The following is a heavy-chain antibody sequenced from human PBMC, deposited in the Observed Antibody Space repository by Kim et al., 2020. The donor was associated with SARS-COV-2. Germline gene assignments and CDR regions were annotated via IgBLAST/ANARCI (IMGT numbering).Heavy chain of an antibody. CDR3: ARERDSSGWTGAFDI. J-gene: IGHJ3*02. CDR1: GGTFSSYA. Sequence: VKVSCKASGGTFSSYAISWVRQAPGQGLEWMGGIIPIFGTANYAQKFQGRVTITADESTSTAYMELSSLRSEDTAVYYCARERDSSGWTGAFDIWGQGTMVTVSS. V-gene: IGHV1-69*01. D-gene: IGHD6-19*01. CDR2: IIPIFGTA.